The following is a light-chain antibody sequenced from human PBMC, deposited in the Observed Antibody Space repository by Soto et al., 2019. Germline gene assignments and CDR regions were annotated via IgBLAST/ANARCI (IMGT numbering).Light chain of an antibody. CDR1: QSIRSW. CDR2: KAS. J-gene: IGKJ1*01. Sequence: DIQMTQSPSTLPASVGDRVTVTCRASQSIRSWLAWYQEKPGKAPKLLIYKASLLETGVPSRFSGSGSGTEFTLTIRSLQTDDFGTYYCQQYNSNPWTLGQATKVDIK. CDR3: QQYNSNPWT. V-gene: IGKV1-5*03.